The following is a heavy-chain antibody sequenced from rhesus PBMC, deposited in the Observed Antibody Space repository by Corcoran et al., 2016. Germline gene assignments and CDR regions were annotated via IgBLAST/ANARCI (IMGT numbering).Heavy chain of an antibody. V-gene: IGHV5-2*01. CDR1: GYSFTSYW. CDR3: AKEGYSGSWN. CDR2: IDPSDSYN. D-gene: IGHD6-25*01. J-gene: IGHJ4*01. Sequence: EVQLVQSGAEVKRPGESLKISCKISGYSFTSYWISWVRQMPGKGLEGMGAIDPSDSYNRSSPAVQGQVTIPADKSSSTHYLQWSRREASDSATYYCAKEGYSGSWNWGQGVLVTVSS.